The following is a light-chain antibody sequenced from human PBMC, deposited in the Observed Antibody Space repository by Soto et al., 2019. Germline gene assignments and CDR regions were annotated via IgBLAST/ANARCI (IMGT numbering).Light chain of an antibody. J-gene: IGLJ2*01. CDR3: CSYAGSYTQV. V-gene: IGLV2-11*01. CDR2: DVS. Sequence: QSVLTQPRSVSGSPGQSVTISCTGTSSDVGGYNFVSWYQQHPGKAPKLMIYDVSKRPSGVPDRFSASKSGNRASLTISGLQAEDDADYYCCSYAGSYTQVFGGGTKLTVL. CDR1: SSDVGGYNF.